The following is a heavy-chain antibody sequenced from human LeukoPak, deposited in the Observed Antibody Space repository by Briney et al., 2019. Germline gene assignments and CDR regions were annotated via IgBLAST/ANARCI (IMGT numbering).Heavy chain of an antibody. D-gene: IGHD3-10*01. CDR1: GYTFTSYG. CDR3: ARDRASGSPNWFDP. J-gene: IGHJ5*02. CDR2: ISAYNGNT. Sequence: ASVKVSCKASGYTFTSYGISWVRQAPGQGLEWMGWISAYNGNTNYAQKLQGRVTMTTDRSTSTAYMELRSLRSDDTAVYYCARDRASGSPNWFDPWGQGTLVTVSS. V-gene: IGHV1-18*01.